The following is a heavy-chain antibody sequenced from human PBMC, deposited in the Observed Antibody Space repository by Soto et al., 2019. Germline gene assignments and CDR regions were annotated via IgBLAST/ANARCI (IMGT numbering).Heavy chain of an antibody. Sequence: GGSLRLSCAASGFTFSSYAMSWVRQAPGKGLEWVSAISGSGGSTYYADSEKGRFTISRDNAKNTLYLQMNSLRAEDTAVYYCARDSSYGLDVWGQGTPVTVSS. V-gene: IGHV3-23*01. CDR3: ARDSSYGLDV. CDR2: ISGSGGST. J-gene: IGHJ6*02. CDR1: GFTFSSYA.